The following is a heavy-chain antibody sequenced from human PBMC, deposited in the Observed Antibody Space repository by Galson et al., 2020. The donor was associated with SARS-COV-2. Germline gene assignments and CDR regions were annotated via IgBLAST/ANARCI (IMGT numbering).Heavy chain of an antibody. D-gene: IGHD2-2*01. CDR2: ISSSSRYI. J-gene: IGHJ4*02. CDR1: GFTFSSYS. V-gene: IGHV3-21*01. Sequence: NSGGSLRLSCAASGFTFSSYSMNWVRQAPGKGLEWVSSISSSSRYIYYADSVKGRFTISRDNAKNSLYLQMNSLRAEDTAVYYCARAIHRYCSSTSCSYYFDYWGQGTLVTVSS. CDR3: ARAIHRYCSSTSCSYYFDY.